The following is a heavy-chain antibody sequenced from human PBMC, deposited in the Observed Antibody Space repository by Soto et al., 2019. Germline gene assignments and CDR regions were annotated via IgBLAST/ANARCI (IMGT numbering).Heavy chain of an antibody. J-gene: IGHJ6*03. Sequence: GASVKVSCKASGYTFTSYAMHWVRQAPGQRLEWMGWINAGNGNTKYSQKFQGRVTITRDTSASTAYMELSSLRSEDTAVYYCARAVWFGELLSDYYMDVWGKGSTVTVSS. CDR1: GYTFTSYA. V-gene: IGHV1-3*01. CDR2: INAGNGNT. CDR3: ARAVWFGELLSDYYMDV. D-gene: IGHD3-10*01.